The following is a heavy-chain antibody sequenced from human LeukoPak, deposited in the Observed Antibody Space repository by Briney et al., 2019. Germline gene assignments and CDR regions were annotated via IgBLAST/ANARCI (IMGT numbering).Heavy chain of an antibody. J-gene: IGHJ6*02. D-gene: IGHD3-3*01. V-gene: IGHV1-8*01. CDR1: GYTFTSYD. Sequence: ASVKVSCKASGYTFTSYDINWVRQATGQGLEWMGWMNPNSGNTGYAQKFQGRVTMTRNTSISTAYMELSSLRSEDTAVYYCARGYEGDFWSGYYRVVFGDYYYGMDVWGQGTTVTVSS. CDR3: ARGYEGDFWSGYYRVVFGDYYYGMDV. CDR2: MNPNSGNT.